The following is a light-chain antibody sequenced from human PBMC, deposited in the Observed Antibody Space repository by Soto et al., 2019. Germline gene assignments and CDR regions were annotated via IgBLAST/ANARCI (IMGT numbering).Light chain of an antibody. Sequence: EMVMTQSPAILSVSPGESATLSCRASQSVNSNYLAWYQQHPGQPPRLLIYGISTRATGIPARFSGSGSETHFTLTISSLQPEDFATYSCQQSYSTTWTFGQGTKVDIK. CDR2: GIS. V-gene: IGKV3D-7*01. J-gene: IGKJ1*01. CDR1: QSVNSNY. CDR3: QQSYSTTWT.